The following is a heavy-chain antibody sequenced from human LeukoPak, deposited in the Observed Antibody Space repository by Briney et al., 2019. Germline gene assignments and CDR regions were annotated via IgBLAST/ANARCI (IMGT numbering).Heavy chain of an antibody. CDR2: IYHSGST. D-gene: IGHD4-17*01. V-gene: IGHV4-30-2*01. J-gene: IGHJ5*02. CDR1: GGSISSGGYY. Sequence: SQTLSLTCTVSGGSISSGGYYWSWIRQPPGKGLEWIGYIYHSGSTYYNPSLKSRVTISVDRSKNQFSLKLSSVTAADTAVYYCARWDPKVGDYGDYGLDPWGQGTLVTVSS. CDR3: ARWDPKVGDYGDYGLDP.